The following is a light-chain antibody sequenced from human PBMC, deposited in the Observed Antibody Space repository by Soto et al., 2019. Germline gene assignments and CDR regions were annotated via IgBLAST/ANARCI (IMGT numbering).Light chain of an antibody. CDR2: GAS. CDR3: QQYGIASYT. CDR1: QSVSSSY. V-gene: IGKV3-20*01. Sequence: EIVLTQSPGTLSLSPGERVTLSCRASQSVSSSYLAWYQQKSGQAPRLLIYGASRRATGIPDRFGGSGSGTDFTLTISRLEPEDFAVYYCQQYGIASYTFGQGTKVDIK. J-gene: IGKJ2*01.